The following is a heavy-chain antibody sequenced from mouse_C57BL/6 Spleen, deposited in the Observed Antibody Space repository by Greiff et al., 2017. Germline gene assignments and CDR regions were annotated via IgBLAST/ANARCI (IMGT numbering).Heavy chain of an antibody. J-gene: IGHJ3*01. CDR3: ARDYYVSSFWFAY. Sequence: VQLQQSGPELVKPGASVKISCKASGYSFTDYNMNWVQQSNGKSLEWIGVIKPNYGTTSYNQKFKGKATLTVYQSSSTAYMQLNSLTSEDSAVYYCARDYYVSSFWFAYWGQGTLVTVSA. V-gene: IGHV1-39*01. CDR1: GYSFTDYN. D-gene: IGHD1-1*01. CDR2: IKPNYGTT.